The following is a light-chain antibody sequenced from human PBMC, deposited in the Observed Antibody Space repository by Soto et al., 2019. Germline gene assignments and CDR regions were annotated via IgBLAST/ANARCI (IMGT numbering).Light chain of an antibody. CDR1: QSVSSN. CDR2: GAS. Sequence: EIVMTQSPATLSVSPGERATLSCRASQSVSSNLAWYQQKPGHAPRLLIYGASTRATGLPARFSGSGSGTDVTPTISSLPSEDFAVYYCQQYNNWPQTFGQGTKVEIK. CDR3: QQYNNWPQT. J-gene: IGKJ1*01. V-gene: IGKV3-15*01.